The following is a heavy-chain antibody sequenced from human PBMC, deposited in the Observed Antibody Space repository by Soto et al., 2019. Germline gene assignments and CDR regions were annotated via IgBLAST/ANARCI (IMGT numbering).Heavy chain of an antibody. CDR3: AKAPSITIFGVPYYFDY. V-gene: IGHV3-23*01. D-gene: IGHD3-3*01. Sequence: GGSLRLSCAASGFTFSSYAMSWVRQAPGKGLEWVSAISGSGGSTYYADSVKGRFTISRDNSKNTLYLQMNSLRAEDTAVYYCAKAPSITIFGVPYYFDYWGQGTLVTVSS. CDR1: GFTFSSYA. CDR2: ISGSGGST. J-gene: IGHJ4*02.